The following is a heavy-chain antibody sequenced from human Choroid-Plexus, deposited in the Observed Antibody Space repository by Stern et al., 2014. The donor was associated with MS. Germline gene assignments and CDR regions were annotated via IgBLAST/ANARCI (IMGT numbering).Heavy chain of an antibody. CDR3: AKDRHYLTYFFDH. CDR2: VAYDGSNK. J-gene: IGHJ5*02. V-gene: IGHV3-30*18. D-gene: IGHD2/OR15-2a*01. CDR1: GFTFGSCA. Sequence: VQLVASGGGVVQPGRPLRLSCVASGFTFGSCAMHWVRQAPGKGLAWVAGVAYDGSNKYYADSVKGRFTISRDNSQNTLYMQMSSLRPEDTAVYYCAKDRHYLTYFFDHWGQGSLVTVSS.